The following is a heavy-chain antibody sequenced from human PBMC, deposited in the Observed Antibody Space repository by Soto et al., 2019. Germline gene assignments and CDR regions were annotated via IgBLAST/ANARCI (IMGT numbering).Heavy chain of an antibody. J-gene: IGHJ6*02. D-gene: IGHD3-9*01. CDR1: GYTFSRYY. V-gene: IGHV1-46*01. CDR3: GRGYDILTGPPTRGGHMDV. Sequence: ASVKVSCKASGYTFSRYYMHWVRQAPGQGLEWMGIINPSGGSTNYARKFQGRVTMTRDTSTSTADMELSRLRSDDTAVYYCGRGYDILTGPPTRGGHMDVWGQGTTVTVSS. CDR2: INPSGGST.